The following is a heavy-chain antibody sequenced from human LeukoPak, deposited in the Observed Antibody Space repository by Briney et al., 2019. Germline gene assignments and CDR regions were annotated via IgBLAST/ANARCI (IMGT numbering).Heavy chain of an antibody. J-gene: IGHJ5*02. CDR3: ARDSDCSGGSCYGLSGWFDP. Sequence: SETLSLTCTVSGGSISSGGYYWSWIRQHPGKGLEWIGYIYYSGSTYYNPSLKSRVTISVDTSKNQFSLKLSSVTAADTAVYYCARDSDCSGGSCYGLSGWFDPWGQGTLVTVSS. D-gene: IGHD2-15*01. CDR1: GGSISSGGYY. V-gene: IGHV4-31*03. CDR2: IYYSGST.